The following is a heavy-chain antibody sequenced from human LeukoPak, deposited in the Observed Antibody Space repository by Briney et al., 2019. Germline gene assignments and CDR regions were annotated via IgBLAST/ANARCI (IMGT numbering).Heavy chain of an antibody. CDR2: IKQDGSEK. CDR3: ARWGDF. J-gene: IGHJ4*02. V-gene: IGHV3-7*01. D-gene: IGHD3-16*01. CDR1: GFTVGNNY. Sequence: LSGGSLRLSCAASGFTVGNNYMNWVRQAPGKGLEWVANIKQDGSEKYYVDSVKGRFTISRDNAKNSLYLQMNSLRAEDTAVYYCARWGDFWGQGTLVTVSS.